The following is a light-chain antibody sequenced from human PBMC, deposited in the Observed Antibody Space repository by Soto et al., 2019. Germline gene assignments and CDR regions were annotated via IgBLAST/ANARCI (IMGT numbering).Light chain of an antibody. J-gene: IGKJ1*01. Sequence: EIELTQSPGTLSLSPGERATLSCRANQSVSSSYLAWYQQIPGQARRLLIYGASSRATGIPDRFSGSGSGTDFTLTISRLEPEDFAVYYCQQYGSSPWTFGQGTKVAIK. CDR3: QQYGSSPWT. CDR1: QSVSSSY. CDR2: GAS. V-gene: IGKV3-20*01.